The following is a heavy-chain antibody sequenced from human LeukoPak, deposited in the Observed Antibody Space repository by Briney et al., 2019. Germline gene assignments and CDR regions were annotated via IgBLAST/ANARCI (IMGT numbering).Heavy chain of an antibody. D-gene: IGHD2-21*01. V-gene: IGHV3-7*01. CDR1: GFTFSSYW. J-gene: IGHJ4*02. Sequence: GGSLRLSCAASGFTFSSYWMSWVRQAPGKGLEWVANIKQDGSEKYYVDSVKGRFTISRDNAKNSLYLQMNSLRAEDTAVYYCARDPSAGDHPFDYWGQGTLVTVSS. CDR3: ARDPSAGDHPFDY. CDR2: IKQDGSEK.